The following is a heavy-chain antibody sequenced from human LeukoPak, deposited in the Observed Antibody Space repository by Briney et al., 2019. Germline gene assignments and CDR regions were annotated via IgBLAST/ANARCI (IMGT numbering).Heavy chain of an antibody. D-gene: IGHD2-21*01. V-gene: IGHV1-2*02. J-gene: IGHJ4*02. CDR3: ARDTDYGGYLDY. CDR1: GYTFTCYY. Sequence: ASVTVSCKASGYTFTCYYMHWVRQAPGQGLEWMGWINPNSGGTNYAQKFQGRVTMNRDTSISTDYMELSRLRSDDTAVYYCARDTDYGGYLDYWGQGTLVTVSS. CDR2: INPNSGGT.